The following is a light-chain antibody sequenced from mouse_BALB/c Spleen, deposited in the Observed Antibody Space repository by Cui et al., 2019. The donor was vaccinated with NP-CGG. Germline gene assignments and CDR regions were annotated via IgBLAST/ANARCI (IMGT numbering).Light chain of an antibody. CDR3: ALWYSNHWV. V-gene: IGLV1*01. CDR1: TGAVTTSNY. J-gene: IGLJ1*01. CDR2: GTN. Sequence: QAVVTQEPALTTSPGETVTLTCRSSTGAVTTSNYANWVQEKPDHLFTGLIGGTNNRVPGVPARFSGSLIGDKAALIITGAQTEDEAIYFCALWYSNHWVFGGGTKLTVL.